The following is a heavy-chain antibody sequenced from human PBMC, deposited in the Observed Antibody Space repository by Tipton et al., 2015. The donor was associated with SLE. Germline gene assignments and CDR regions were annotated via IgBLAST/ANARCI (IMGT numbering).Heavy chain of an antibody. D-gene: IGHD6-25*01. CDR2: IADPGSP. J-gene: IGHJ4*02. V-gene: IGHV4-34*01. CDR1: GGSFSGYH. Sequence: LRLSCAVSGGSFSGYHWTWIRQPPGQGLEWIGEIADPGSPNYNPSLKSRFTISLDTSKSQFSLILNSLTAADTAVYYCARGPFQRGPPGACWGQGTLVSVSP. CDR3: ARGPFQRGPPGAC.